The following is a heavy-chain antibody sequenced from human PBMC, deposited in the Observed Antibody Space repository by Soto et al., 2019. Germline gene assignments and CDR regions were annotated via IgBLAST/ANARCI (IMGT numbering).Heavy chain of an antibody. D-gene: IGHD3-16*01. V-gene: IGHV3-33*05. CDR3: ARWGTTGGLDV. Sequence: QVQLVESGGGVVQPGTSLRLSCVVSGFTFRSYVIHWVRQAPGKGLEWVALTSYDGSNNFYGDSVKGRFTISRHNSRTTVELQMGSLTFEATALYYCARWGTTGGLDVWGQGTLVSVSS. J-gene: IGHJ4*02. CDR2: TSYDGSNN. CDR1: GFTFRSYV.